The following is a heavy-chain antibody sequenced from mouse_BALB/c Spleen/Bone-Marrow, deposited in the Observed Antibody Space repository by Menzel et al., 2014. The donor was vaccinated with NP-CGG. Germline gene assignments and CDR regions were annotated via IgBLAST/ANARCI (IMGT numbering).Heavy chain of an antibody. CDR3: ARGNYEAMDY. J-gene: IGHJ4*01. V-gene: IGHV1-7*01. Sequence: QVQLKESGAELAKPGASVKMSCKASGYTFTNYWMHWVKQRPGQGLEWIGYINPSTGNTEYNQKFKDKATLTADKSSNTAFMQLSSLTSEDSADYFCARGNYEAMDYWGQGTSVTVSS. CDR2: INPSTGNT. D-gene: IGHD2-1*01. CDR1: GYTFTNYW.